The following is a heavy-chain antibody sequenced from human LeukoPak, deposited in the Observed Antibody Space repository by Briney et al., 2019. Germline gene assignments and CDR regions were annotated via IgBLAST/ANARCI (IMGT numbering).Heavy chain of an antibody. CDR2: INPNSGGT. CDR3: ARGPTDGSWYYYFDY. Sequence: ASVKVSCKASGYTFTGYYMHWVRQAPGQGLEWMGRINPNSGGTNYAQKFQGRVTMTRDTSISTAYMELSRLRSDDTAVYYCARGPTDGSWYYYFDYWGQGTLVTVSS. CDR1: GYTFTGYY. D-gene: IGHD6-13*01. V-gene: IGHV1-2*06. J-gene: IGHJ4*02.